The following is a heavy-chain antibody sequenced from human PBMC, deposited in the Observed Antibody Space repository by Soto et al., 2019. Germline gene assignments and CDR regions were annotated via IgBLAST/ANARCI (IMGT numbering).Heavy chain of an antibody. D-gene: IGHD6-19*01. CDR2: IYYSGST. CDR3: ARHYSSGSRNWFDP. V-gene: IGHV4-39*01. CDR1: GGSINSSSYF. J-gene: IGHJ5*02. Sequence: SETLSLTCSVSGGSINSSSYFWGWVRQPPGKGLEWIGSIYYSGSTYYNPSRRSRVTISVDTSKNQFSLKLSSVTAADTAVFYCARHYSSGSRNWFDPWGQGTLVTVSS.